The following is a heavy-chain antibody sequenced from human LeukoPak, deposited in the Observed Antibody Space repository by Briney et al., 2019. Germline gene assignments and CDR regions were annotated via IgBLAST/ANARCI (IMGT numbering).Heavy chain of an antibody. J-gene: IGHJ6*03. CDR1: GYTFTSYY. Sequence: GASVKVSCKASGYTFTSYYMHWVRQAPGQGLEWMGIINPSGGSTSYAQKFQGRVTMTRDMSTSTVYMELSSLRSEDTAVYYCARDRGNQYVDTAMVQSKSGYYYYMDVWGKGTTVTVSS. CDR2: INPSGGST. V-gene: IGHV1-46*01. D-gene: IGHD5-18*01. CDR3: ARDRGNQYVDTAMVQSKSGYYYYMDV.